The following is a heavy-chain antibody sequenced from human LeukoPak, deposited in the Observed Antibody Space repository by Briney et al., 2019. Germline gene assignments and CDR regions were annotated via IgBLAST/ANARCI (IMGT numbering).Heavy chain of an antibody. V-gene: IGHV3-23*01. CDR2: ISGSGGST. Sequence: GGSLRLSCAASGFTFSSYAMSWVRQAPGNGLEWVSAISGSGGSTYYADSVKGRFTISRDNSKSTLYLQMNSLRAEDTAVYYCAKGRRELLWFGELSFDPWGQGTLVTVSS. D-gene: IGHD3-10*01. CDR3: AKGRRELLWFGELSFDP. J-gene: IGHJ5*02. CDR1: GFTFSSYA.